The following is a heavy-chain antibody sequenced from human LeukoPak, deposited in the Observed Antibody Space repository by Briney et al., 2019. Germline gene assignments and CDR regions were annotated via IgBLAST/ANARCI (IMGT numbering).Heavy chain of an antibody. CDR3: ARPRYYYGSGSYSAADV. V-gene: IGHV4-39*01. J-gene: IGHJ6*02. Sequence: SETLSLTCTVSGGSISSSSYYWGWIRQPPGKGLEWIGSIYYSGSTYYNPSLKSRVTISVDTSKNQFSLKLSSVTAADTAVYYCARPRYYYGSGSYSAADVWGQGTTVTVSS. CDR2: IYYSGST. CDR1: GGSISSSSYY. D-gene: IGHD3-10*01.